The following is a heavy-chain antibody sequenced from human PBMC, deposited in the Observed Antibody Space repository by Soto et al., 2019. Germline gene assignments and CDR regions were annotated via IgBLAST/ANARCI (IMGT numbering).Heavy chain of an antibody. J-gene: IGHJ4*02. CDR3: AKDRGWSSADLEY. Sequence: GGSLRLSCAASGFNFSSFGMHWVRQAPGKGLEWVALMSYDGSSKYYQDSLKGRFTISRDKSKNTLYLQMSSLRVEDTAVYYCAKDRGWSSADLEYWGQGTLVTVSS. V-gene: IGHV3-30*18. D-gene: IGHD6-19*01. CDR2: MSYDGSSK. CDR1: GFNFSSFG.